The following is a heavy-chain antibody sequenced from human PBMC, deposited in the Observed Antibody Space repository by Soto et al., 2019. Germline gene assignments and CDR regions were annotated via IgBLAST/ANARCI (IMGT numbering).Heavy chain of an antibody. J-gene: IGHJ4*02. CDR3: AKDRGWSSADLEY. Sequence: GGSLRLSCAASGFNFSSFGMHWVRQAPGKGLEWVALMSYDGSSKYYQDSLKGRFTISRDKSKNTLYLQMSSLRVEDTAVYYCAKDRGWSSADLEYWGQGTLVTVSS. V-gene: IGHV3-30*18. D-gene: IGHD6-19*01. CDR2: MSYDGSSK. CDR1: GFNFSSFG.